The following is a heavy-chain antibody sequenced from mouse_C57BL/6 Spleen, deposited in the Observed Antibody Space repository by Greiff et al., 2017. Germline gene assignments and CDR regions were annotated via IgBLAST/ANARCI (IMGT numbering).Heavy chain of an antibody. D-gene: IGHD2-1*01. Sequence: VQLQQSGPVLVKPGASVKMSCKASGYTFTDYYMNWVKQSHGKSLEWIGVINPYNGGTSYNQKFKGKATLTVDKSSSTAYMELRSLTSEDSAVYYCARLLLKAYYFDYWGQGTTLTVSS. J-gene: IGHJ2*01. CDR3: ARLLLKAYYFDY. CDR1: GYTFTDYY. V-gene: IGHV1-19*01. CDR2: INPYNGGT.